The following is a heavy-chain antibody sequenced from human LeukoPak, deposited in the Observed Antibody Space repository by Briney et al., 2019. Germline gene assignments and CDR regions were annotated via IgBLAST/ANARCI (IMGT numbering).Heavy chain of an antibody. J-gene: IGHJ4*02. CDR3: ATLAVAGTGELDY. V-gene: IGHV1-69*02. D-gene: IGHD6-19*01. CDR2: IIPILGIA. Sequence: GSSVKVSCKASGGTFSSYTISWVRQAPGQGLEWMGRIIPILGIANYAQKFQGRVTITADKSTSTAYMELSSLRSEDTAVYYCATLAVAGTGELDYWGQGTLVTVSS. CDR1: GGTFSSYT.